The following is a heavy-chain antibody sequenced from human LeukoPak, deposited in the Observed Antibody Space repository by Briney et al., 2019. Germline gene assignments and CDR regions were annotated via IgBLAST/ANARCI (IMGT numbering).Heavy chain of an antibody. Sequence: SETLSLTCAVYGVSFSGYYWSWIRQPPGKGLEWIGEINHSGSTNYNPSLKSRVTISVDTSKNQFSLKLSSVTAADTAVYYCAESSGYFLYFDYWGQGTLVTVSS. V-gene: IGHV4-34*01. CDR3: AESSGYFLYFDY. D-gene: IGHD3-22*01. J-gene: IGHJ4*02. CDR1: GVSFSGYY. CDR2: INHSGST.